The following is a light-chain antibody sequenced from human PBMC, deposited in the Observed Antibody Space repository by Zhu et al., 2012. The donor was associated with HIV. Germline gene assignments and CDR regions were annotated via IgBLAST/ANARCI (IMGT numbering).Light chain of an antibody. CDR2: GAS. Sequence: EIVMTQSPATLSVPPGERATLSCRASQSVSSNLAWYQQKPGQAPRLLIFGASTRATDIPDRFSGTGSGTEFTLTISTMQSEDFAVYSCQQYNNWPWTFGQGTKVEIK. CDR1: QSVSSN. J-gene: IGKJ1*01. CDR3: QQYNNWPWT. V-gene: IGKV3-15*01.